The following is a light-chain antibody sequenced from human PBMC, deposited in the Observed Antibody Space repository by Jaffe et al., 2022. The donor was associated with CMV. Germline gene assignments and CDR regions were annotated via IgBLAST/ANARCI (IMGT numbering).Light chain of an antibody. CDR3: QHYKNYPLT. CDR2: KAS. J-gene: IGKJ4*01. Sequence: DIQMTQSPSTLSASVGDRVTITCRASEDISNWLAWYQQKPGKAPNLLIYKASSLDSGVPSRISASGSGTEFALTISSLQPDDFATYYCQHYKNYPLTFGGGTKVEIK. V-gene: IGKV1-5*03. CDR1: EDISNW.